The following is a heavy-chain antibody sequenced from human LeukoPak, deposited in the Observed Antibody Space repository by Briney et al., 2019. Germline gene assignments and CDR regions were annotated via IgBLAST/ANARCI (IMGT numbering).Heavy chain of an antibody. J-gene: IGHJ4*02. D-gene: IGHD4-17*01. V-gene: IGHV1-69*05. Sequence: SVKVSCKASGGTFSSYAISWVRQAPGQGLEWMGGIIPIFGTANYAQKFQGRVTITTDESTSTAYMELSSLRSEDTAVYYCAGTTVTHYTAGFYTFDYWGQGTLVTVSS. CDR2: IIPIFGTA. CDR1: GGTFSSYA. CDR3: AGTTVTHYTAGFYTFDY.